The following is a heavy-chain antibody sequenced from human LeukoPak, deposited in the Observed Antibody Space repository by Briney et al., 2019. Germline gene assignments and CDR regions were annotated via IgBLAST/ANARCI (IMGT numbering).Heavy chain of an antibody. V-gene: IGHV3-74*01. CDR1: GFTFNRYW. D-gene: IGHD6-13*01. J-gene: IGHJ4*02. CDR3: ARSTYSSSSYYFDY. Sequence: GGSLRLSCAASGFTFNRYWMHWVRQVPGKEVVWVSHSHNDGNSVSYADSVEGRFTVSRDNAKNTLYLQMNRLRAEDTAVYYCARSTYSSSSYYFDYWGQGSLVTVSS. CDR2: SHNDGNSV.